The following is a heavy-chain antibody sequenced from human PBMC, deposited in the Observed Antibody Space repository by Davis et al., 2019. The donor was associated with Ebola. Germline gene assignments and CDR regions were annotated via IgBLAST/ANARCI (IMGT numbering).Heavy chain of an antibody. CDR2: INPNRGGT. CDR1: GYTFTGYY. J-gene: IGHJ6*04. D-gene: IGHD6-13*01. V-gene: IGHV1-2*06. CDR3: ARDHVGIAAAWISSYGMDG. Sequence: AASVKVSCKASGYTFTGYYMHWVRQAPGQGLEWMGRINPNRGGTNYAQKFQGRVTMTRDTSISTAYMELSRLRSDDTAVYYCARDHVGIAAAWISSYGMDGWGKGTTVTVSS.